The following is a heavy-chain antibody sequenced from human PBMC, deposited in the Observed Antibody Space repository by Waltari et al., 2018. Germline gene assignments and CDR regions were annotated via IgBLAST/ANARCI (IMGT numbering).Heavy chain of an antibody. CDR3: AKNSAYYYDSSGYYFDY. CDR2: IRYDGSNK. J-gene: IGHJ4*02. D-gene: IGHD3-22*01. CDR1: GFTFSSYG. Sequence: QVQLVESGGGVVQPGGSLRLSCAASGFTFSSYGMHWVRRAPGKGLEWVAFIRYDGSNKYYADSVKGRFTISRDNSKNTLYLQMNSLRAEDTAVYYCAKNSAYYYDSSGYYFDYWGQGTLVTVSS. V-gene: IGHV3-30*02.